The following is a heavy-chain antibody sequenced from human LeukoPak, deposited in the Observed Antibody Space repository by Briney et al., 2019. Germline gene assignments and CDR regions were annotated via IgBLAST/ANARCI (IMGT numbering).Heavy chain of an antibody. J-gene: IGHJ4*02. D-gene: IGHD3-22*01. CDR1: GGSFSGFY. Sequence: SETLSLTCAVYGGSFSGFYWSWTRQPPGKGLEWIGEINHSRSTYYNPSLKSRVTISADTSKNQFSLKVTSVTAADTAVYYCATLGEYYDSSGYYYNWGQGTLVTVSS. CDR2: INHSRST. V-gene: IGHV4-34*01. CDR3: ATLGEYYDSSGYYYN.